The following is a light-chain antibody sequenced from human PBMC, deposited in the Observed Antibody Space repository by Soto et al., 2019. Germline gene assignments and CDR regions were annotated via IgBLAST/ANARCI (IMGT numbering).Light chain of an antibody. CDR1: QSVSSY. CDR2: DAS. V-gene: IGKV3-11*01. J-gene: IGKJ4*01. Sequence: EIVLTQSPATLSLSPLERATLSFMASQSVSSYLAWYQQKPGQAPRLLIYDASNRATGIPARFSGSGSGTDFTLTISSLQSEDFATYYCLQHNSCPLTFGGGTKVDIK. CDR3: LQHNSCPLT.